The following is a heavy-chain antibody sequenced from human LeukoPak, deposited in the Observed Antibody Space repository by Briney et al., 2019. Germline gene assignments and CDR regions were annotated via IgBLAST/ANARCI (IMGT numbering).Heavy chain of an antibody. J-gene: IGHJ4*02. CDR3: ARAHYDSSGYRFDY. CDR2: IYYSGST. Sequence: SETLSLTCTVSGGSISSNYWSWIRQPPGKGLEWIRYIYYSGSTNYNPTLKSRVTISVDTSKNQFSLKLSSVTAADTAVYYCARAHYDSSGYRFDYWGQGTLVTVSS. CDR1: GGSISSNY. D-gene: IGHD3-22*01. V-gene: IGHV4-59*01.